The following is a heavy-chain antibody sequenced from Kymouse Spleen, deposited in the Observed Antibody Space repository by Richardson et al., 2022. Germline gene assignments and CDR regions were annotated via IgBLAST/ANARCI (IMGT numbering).Heavy chain of an antibody. CDR2: INHSGST. V-gene: IGHV4-34*01. J-gene: IGHJ5*02. CDR1: GGSFSGYY. Sequence: QVQLQQWGAGLLKPSETLSLTCAVYGGSFSGYYWSWIRQPPGKGLEWIGEINHSGSTNYNPSLKSRVTISVDTSKNQFSLKLSSVTAADTAVYYCARGGYSGSYWEWFDPWGQGTLVTVSS. D-gene: IGHD1-26*01. CDR3: ARGGYSGSYWEWFDP.